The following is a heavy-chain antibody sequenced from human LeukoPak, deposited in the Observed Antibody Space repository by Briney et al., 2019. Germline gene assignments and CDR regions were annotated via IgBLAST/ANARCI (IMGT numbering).Heavy chain of an antibody. D-gene: IGHD2-15*01. CDR1: GGSISSYY. V-gene: IGHV4-59*01. J-gene: IGHJ4*02. CDR3: ARDLGYCSGGSCYSYFDY. CDR2: IYYSGST. Sequence: SETLSLTRTVSGGSISSYYWSWIRQPPGKGLEWIGYIYYSGSTNYNPSLKSRVTISVDTSKNQFSLKLSSVTAADTAVYYCARDLGYCSGGSCYSYFDYWGQGTLVTVSS.